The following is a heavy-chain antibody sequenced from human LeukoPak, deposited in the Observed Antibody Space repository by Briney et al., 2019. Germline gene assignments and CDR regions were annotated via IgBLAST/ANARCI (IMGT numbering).Heavy chain of an antibody. Sequence: GGSLRLSCAASGFTFSSYWMHWVRQAPGKGLEWVSAISGSGGSTYYADSVKGRFTISRDNSKNTLYLQMNSLRAEDTAVYYCAKGARSSSWYFPFDYWGQGTLVTVSS. CDR1: GFTFSSYW. V-gene: IGHV3-23*01. CDR3: AKGARSSSWYFPFDY. D-gene: IGHD6-13*01. CDR2: ISGSGGST. J-gene: IGHJ4*02.